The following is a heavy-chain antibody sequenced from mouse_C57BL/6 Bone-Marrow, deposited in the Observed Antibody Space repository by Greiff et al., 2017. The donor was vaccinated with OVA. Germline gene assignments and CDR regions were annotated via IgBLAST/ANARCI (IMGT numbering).Heavy chain of an antibody. CDR3: TTCNYYSNYGFNYYAMDY. J-gene: IGHJ4*01. V-gene: IGHV14-4*01. CDR2: IDPENGDT. CDR1: GFNIKDDY. Sequence: VQLQQSGAELVRPGASVKLSCTASGFNIKDDYMHWVKQRPEQGLEWIGWIDPENGDTEYASKFQGKATITADTSSNTAYLQLSSLTSEDTAVYYCTTCNYYSNYGFNYYAMDYWGQGTSVTVSS. D-gene: IGHD2-5*01.